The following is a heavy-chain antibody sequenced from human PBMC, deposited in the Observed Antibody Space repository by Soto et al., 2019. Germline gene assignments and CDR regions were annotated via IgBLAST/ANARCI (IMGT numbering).Heavy chain of an antibody. Sequence: TLSLTCSVSGVAMTYGGNSWSGIRQSPEKGLEWLGYIGHLETTYYNPSLKSRLSLSIERTRNQVSLSLRSMTAAAKAVDYGARGGGYDSVDFWGQGIKVTVS. D-gene: IGHD2-15*01. J-gene: IGHJ4*02. CDR3: ARGGGYDSVDF. V-gene: IGHV4-30-2*06. CDR1: GVAMTYGGNS. CDR2: IGHLETT.